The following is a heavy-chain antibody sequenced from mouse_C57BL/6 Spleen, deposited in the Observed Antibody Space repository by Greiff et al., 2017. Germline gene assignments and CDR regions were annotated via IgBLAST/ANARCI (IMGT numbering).Heavy chain of an antibody. CDR2: INPNNGGT. D-gene: IGHD2-1*01. J-gene: IGHJ4*01. Sequence: EVKLQQSGPELVKPGASVKISCKASGYTFTDYYMNWVKQSHGKSLEWIGDINPNNGGTSYNQKFKGKATLTVDKSSSTAYMELRSLTSEDSAVYYCARLRDYYVHAMDYWGQGTSVTVSS. V-gene: IGHV1-26*01. CDR3: ARLRDYYVHAMDY. CDR1: GYTFTDYY.